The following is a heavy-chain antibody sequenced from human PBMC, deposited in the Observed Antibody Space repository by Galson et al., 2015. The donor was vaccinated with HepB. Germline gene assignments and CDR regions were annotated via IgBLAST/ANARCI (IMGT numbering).Heavy chain of an antibody. CDR3: ARGTVYPYYFDY. Sequence: SLRLSCAASGFPVSSNYMSWGRQAPGKGLEWVSVTYSGGNTYYADSVKGRFTISRDNSKNTLSLQMNSLRAEDTAVYYCARGTVYPYYFDYWGQGTLVTVSS. V-gene: IGHV3-53*01. CDR1: GFPVSSNY. J-gene: IGHJ4*02. CDR2: TYSGGNT. D-gene: IGHD2-8*01.